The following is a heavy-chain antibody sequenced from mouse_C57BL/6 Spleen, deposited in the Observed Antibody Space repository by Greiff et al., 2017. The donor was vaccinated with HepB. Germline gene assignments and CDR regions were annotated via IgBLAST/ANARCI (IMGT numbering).Heavy chain of an antibody. J-gene: IGHJ3*01. CDR2: ISDGGSYT. Sequence: VKLVESGGGLVKPGGSLKLSCAASGFTFSSSAMSWVRQTPEKRLEWVATISDGGSYTYYPDNVKGRFTISRDNAKNNLYLQMSHLKSEDTAMYYCAREGYYGPFAYWGQGTLVTVSA. V-gene: IGHV5-4*01. D-gene: IGHD1-1*01. CDR3: AREGYYGPFAY. CDR1: GFTFSSSA.